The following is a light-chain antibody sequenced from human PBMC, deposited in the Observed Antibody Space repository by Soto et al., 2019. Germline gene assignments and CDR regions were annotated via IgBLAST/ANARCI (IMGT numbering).Light chain of an antibody. J-gene: IGLJ1*01. CDR2: DVS. CDR1: SSDVGGYNY. Sequence: QSELTQPASVSGSPGQSITISCTGTSSDVGGYNYVSWYQHHPGKAPKLMIYDVSNRPSGVSNRFSGSKSGNTASLTISGLQPEDEADYYCSSYTTSNTRQIVFGTGTKLTVL. V-gene: IGLV2-14*03. CDR3: SSYTTSNTRQIV.